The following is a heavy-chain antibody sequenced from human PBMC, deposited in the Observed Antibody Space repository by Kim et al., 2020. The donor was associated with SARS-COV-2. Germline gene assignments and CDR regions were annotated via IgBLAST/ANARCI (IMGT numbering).Heavy chain of an antibody. CDR3: ARGKVTIFGVVCGLDY. CDR1: GYTFTSYG. CDR2: ISAYNGNT. V-gene: IGHV1-18*01. J-gene: IGHJ4*02. Sequence: ASVKVSCKASGYTFTSYGISWVRQAPGQGLEWMGWISAYNGNTNYAQKLQGRVTMTTDTSPSTAYMELRSLRSDDTAVYYCARGKVTIFGVVCGLDYWGQGTLVTVSS. D-gene: IGHD3-3*01.